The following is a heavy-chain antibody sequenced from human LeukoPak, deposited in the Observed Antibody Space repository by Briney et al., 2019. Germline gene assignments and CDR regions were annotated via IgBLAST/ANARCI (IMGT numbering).Heavy chain of an antibody. CDR1: GFTYSSYW. J-gene: IGHJ5*02. CDR3: ASTSGTYRFDP. D-gene: IGHD1-26*01. V-gene: IGHV3-74*01. Sequence: GRSLRLSCAASGFTYSSYWMHWVRQAPGKGLVWVSRIKNDGSGATYADSVKGRFTISIDNAKNTLYLQMNSLRTEDTAVYYCASTSGTYRFDPWGQGTLVTVSS. CDR2: IKNDGSGA.